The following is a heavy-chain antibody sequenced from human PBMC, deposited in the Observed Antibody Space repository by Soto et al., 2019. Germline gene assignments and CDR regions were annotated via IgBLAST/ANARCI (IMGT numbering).Heavy chain of an antibody. J-gene: IGHJ4*02. Sequence: LSLTCTVSGGSISDYYMSWIRQAPGKGLEWVSYISSSGSTIYYADSVKGRFTISRDNAKNSLYLQMNSLRAEDTAVYYCARDLINTIWGQGTLVTVSS. CDR3: ARDLINTI. D-gene: IGHD3-10*01. CDR2: ISSSGSTI. CDR1: GGSISDYY. V-gene: IGHV3-11*01.